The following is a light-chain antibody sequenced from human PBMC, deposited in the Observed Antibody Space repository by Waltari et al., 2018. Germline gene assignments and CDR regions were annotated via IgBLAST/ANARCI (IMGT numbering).Light chain of an antibody. CDR3: VAWDDSLSATV. CDR1: SSTIGSNY. V-gene: IGLV1-47*01. CDR2: RNE. Sequence: QSVLTQPPSASGTPGQRVTISCSGSSSTIGSNYVSWYQHLPGTAPKLLIYRNEHRPSGVPDRFSGSKSGTSASLAISELRSEDEADYYCVAWDDSLSATVFGGGTKLTVL. J-gene: IGLJ3*02.